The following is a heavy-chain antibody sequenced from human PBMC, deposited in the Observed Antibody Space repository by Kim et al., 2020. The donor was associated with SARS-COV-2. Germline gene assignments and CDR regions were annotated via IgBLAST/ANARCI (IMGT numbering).Heavy chain of an antibody. CDR1: GGSISSYY. CDR3: ARVLEGYSSGWYFDY. J-gene: IGHJ4*02. Sequence: SETLSLTCTVSGGSISSYYWSWIRQPPGKGLEWIGYIYYSGSTNYNPSLKSRVTISVDTSKDQFSLKLSSVTAADTAVYYCARVLEGYSSGWYFDYWGQGTLVTVSS. CDR2: IYYSGST. D-gene: IGHD6-19*01. V-gene: IGHV4-59*01.